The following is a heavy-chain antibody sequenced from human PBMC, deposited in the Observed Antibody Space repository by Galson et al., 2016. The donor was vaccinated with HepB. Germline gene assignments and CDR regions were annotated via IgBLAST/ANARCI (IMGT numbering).Heavy chain of an antibody. J-gene: IGHJ4*02. CDR2: ISGSGITT. D-gene: IGHD3-16*02. CDR3: AREGLHLGELSAQFDY. CDR1: GFTLSNYA. Sequence: SLRLSCAASGFTLSNYAMSWVRQAPGKGLEWVSDISGSGITTYYADSVKGRFTISRDNAKNSVYLQINSLRAEDTAVYYCAREGLHLGELSAQFDYWGQGTLVTVSS. V-gene: IGHV3-23*01.